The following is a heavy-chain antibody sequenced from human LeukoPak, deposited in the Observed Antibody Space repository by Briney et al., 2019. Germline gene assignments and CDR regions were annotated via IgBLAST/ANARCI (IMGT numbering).Heavy chain of an antibody. J-gene: IGHJ6*03. V-gene: IGHV1-46*01. D-gene: IGHD5-18*01. Sequence: ASVKVSCKASGYTFTSYYMHWARQAPGQGLEWMGLINPSGGRTTYAQKFQGRVTLTRDMSTSTVYMELSSLRSEDTAVYYCARGGDIHLWINYYYYMNVWGKGTTVTVSS. CDR3: ARGGDIHLWINYYYYMNV. CDR1: GYTFTSYY. CDR2: INPSGGRT.